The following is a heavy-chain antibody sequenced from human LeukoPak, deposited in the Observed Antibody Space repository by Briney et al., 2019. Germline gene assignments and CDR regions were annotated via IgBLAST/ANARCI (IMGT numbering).Heavy chain of an antibody. Sequence: KPSETLSLTCAVYGGSFSGYYWSWSRQPPGKGLEWIGEINHSGSTNYNPSLKSRVTISVDTSKNQFSLKLSSVTAADTAVYYCARRTHGYDYWGQGTLVTVSS. V-gene: IGHV4-34*01. CDR2: INHSGST. J-gene: IGHJ4*02. D-gene: IGHD3-3*01. CDR1: GGSFSGYY. CDR3: ARRTHGYDY.